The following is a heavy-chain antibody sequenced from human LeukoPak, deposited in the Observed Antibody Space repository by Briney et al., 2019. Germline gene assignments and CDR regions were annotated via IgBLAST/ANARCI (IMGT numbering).Heavy chain of an antibody. Sequence: SQTLSLTCAISGDSVSRNSAAWNWIRQSPSRGLEWLGRTYYRSKWYNDYAVSVKSRITINPDTSKNQFSLQLNSVTPEDTAVYYCARDKVQRWLQSEVTKSHYYYYMDVWGKGTTVTVSS. CDR2: TYYRSKWYN. D-gene: IGHD5-24*01. CDR3: ARDKVQRWLQSEVTKSHYYYYMDV. J-gene: IGHJ6*03. CDR1: GDSVSRNSAA. V-gene: IGHV6-1*01.